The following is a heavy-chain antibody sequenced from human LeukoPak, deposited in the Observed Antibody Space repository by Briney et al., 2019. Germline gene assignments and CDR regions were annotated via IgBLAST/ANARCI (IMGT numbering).Heavy chain of an antibody. CDR2: ISRSGGST. CDR3: ARATNYYDSSGYLYYFDY. CDR1: GFTFSSSH. D-gene: IGHD3-22*01. J-gene: IGHJ4*02. V-gene: IGHV3-23*01. Sequence: GGSLRLSCAASGFTFSSSHMTWVRQAPGKGLEWVSAISRSGGSTYYADSVKGHFTISRDNSKNTLYLQMNSLRAEDTAVYYCARATNYYDSSGYLYYFDYWGQGTLVTVSS.